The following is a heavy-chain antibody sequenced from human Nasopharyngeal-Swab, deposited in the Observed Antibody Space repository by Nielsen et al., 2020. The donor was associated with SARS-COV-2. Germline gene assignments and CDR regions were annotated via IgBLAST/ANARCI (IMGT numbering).Heavy chain of an antibody. V-gene: IGHV5-51*01. CDR2: IYPGDSDT. CDR1: GYSFTSYW. J-gene: IGHJ4*02. D-gene: IGHD3-3*01. CDR3: ARHGNYDFWSGYYPSGGIDY. Sequence: GGSLRLSCKGSGYSFTSYWISWVRQMPGKGLEWMGIIYPGDSDTRYSPSFQGQVTTSADKSISTAYLQWSSLKASDTAMYYCARHGNYDFWSGYYPSGGIDYWGQGTLVTVSS.